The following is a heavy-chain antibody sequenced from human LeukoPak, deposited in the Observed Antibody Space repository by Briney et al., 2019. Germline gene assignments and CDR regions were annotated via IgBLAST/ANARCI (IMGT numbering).Heavy chain of an antibody. Sequence: GASVKVSCKASGYTFTSYDINWVRQATGQGLEWMGWMNPNSGNTGYAQKFQGRVAMTRNTSISTAYMELSSLRSEDTAVYYCARARRRNDYALDYWGQGTLVTVSS. V-gene: IGHV1-8*01. D-gene: IGHD4-17*01. CDR1: GYTFTSYD. CDR2: MNPNSGNT. J-gene: IGHJ4*02. CDR3: ARARRRNDYALDY.